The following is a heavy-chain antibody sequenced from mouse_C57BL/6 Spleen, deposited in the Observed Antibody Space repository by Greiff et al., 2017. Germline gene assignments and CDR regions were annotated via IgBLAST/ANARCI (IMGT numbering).Heavy chain of an antibody. Sequence: QVQLQQPGAELVKPGASVKLSCKASGYTFTSYWMHWVKQRPGQGLEWIGMIHPNSGSTNYNEKFKSKATLTVDKSSSTAYMQLSSLSSEDSAVYYCARVALLQYGSAYAMDYWGQGTSVTVSS. V-gene: IGHV1-64*01. CDR3: ARVALLQYGSAYAMDY. D-gene: IGHD1-1*01. J-gene: IGHJ4*01. CDR1: GYTFTSYW. CDR2: IHPNSGST.